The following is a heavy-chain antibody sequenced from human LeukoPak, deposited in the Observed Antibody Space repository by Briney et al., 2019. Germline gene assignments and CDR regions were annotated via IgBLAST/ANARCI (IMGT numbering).Heavy chain of an antibody. V-gene: IGHV3-7*01. D-gene: IGHD5-12*01. CDR1: GFSFRDFW. J-gene: IGHJ4*02. CDR3: ARFGYSGRNLEY. CDR2: INQGGSVK. Sequence: PGGSLRLSCAASGFSFRDFWMTWVRQAPGKGLEWVANINQGGSVKYYVDSVKGRFTISRDDAESSLYVQMNSLRDEDTAVYYCARFGYSGRNLEYWGQGTLVTVSS.